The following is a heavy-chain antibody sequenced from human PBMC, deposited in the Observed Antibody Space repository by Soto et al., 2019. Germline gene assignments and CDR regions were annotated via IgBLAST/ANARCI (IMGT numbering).Heavy chain of an antibody. CDR3: AKSNNTPY. J-gene: IGHJ4*02. Sequence: QVQLVESGGGVVQPGRSLRLSCAASGFTFSSYGMHWVRQAPGKGLEWVAVISYDGSNKYYAGSVKGRFTISRDNSKNTLYLQMNSLRAEDTAVYYCAKSNNTPYWGQGTLVTVSS. CDR1: GFTFSSYG. CDR2: ISYDGSNK. D-gene: IGHD2-2*02. V-gene: IGHV3-30*18.